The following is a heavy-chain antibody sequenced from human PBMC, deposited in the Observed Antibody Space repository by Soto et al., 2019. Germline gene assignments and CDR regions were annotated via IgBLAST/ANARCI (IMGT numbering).Heavy chain of an antibody. Sequence: KTSETLSLTCTVSGGSISSYYWSWIRQPPGKGLEWIAYIYYSGSTNYNPSLKSRVAISGDTSKNQFSLKLSSVTAADTAVYYCARTVIGGFDYWGQGILVTVSS. CDR2: IYYSGST. CDR3: ARTVIGGFDY. J-gene: IGHJ4*02. V-gene: IGHV4-59*01. CDR1: GGSISSYY. D-gene: IGHD3-16*02.